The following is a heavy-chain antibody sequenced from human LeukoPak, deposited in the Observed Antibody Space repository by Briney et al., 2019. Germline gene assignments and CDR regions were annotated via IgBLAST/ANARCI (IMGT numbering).Heavy chain of an antibody. CDR1: GGSVSSGSFY. CDR2: IYYSGST. V-gene: IGHV4-61*01. D-gene: IGHD1-26*01. J-gene: IGHJ4*02. Sequence: SETLSLTCTVSGGSVSSGSFYWGWIRQPPGKGLQWIGYIYYSGSTDYNPSLTSRVTVSVDTSRNEVSLKLTSVTAADTAVYHCARGGLYASGIIDSWGRGTLVTVSS. CDR3: ARGGLYASGIIDS.